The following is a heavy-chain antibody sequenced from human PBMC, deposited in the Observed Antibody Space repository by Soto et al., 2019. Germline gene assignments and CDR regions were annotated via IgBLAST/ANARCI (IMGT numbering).Heavy chain of an antibody. Sequence: PWETLSFTCTVSGGSFSSNSYYWGRHPQPPGKGLGWIGNIYNSGSTSYTPPPNTRTTITVATHNNQFSLKLSSVTAADTAVEYCARHVDPRRKPSTRHHFDYWGQGTLVTVSS. CDR1: GGSFSSNSYY. CDR3: ARHVDPRRKPSTRHHFDY. J-gene: IGHJ4*02. D-gene: IGHD2-15*01. CDR2: IYNSGST. V-gene: IGHV4-39*07.